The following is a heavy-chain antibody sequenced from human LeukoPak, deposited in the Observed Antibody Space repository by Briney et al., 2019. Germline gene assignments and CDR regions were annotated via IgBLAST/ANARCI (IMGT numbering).Heavy chain of an antibody. CDR3: ARVTMIRTYDY. Sequence: SETLSLTCTVSGGSISSGGYYWSWIRQHPGKGLEWIGYIYYSGSTYYNPSLKSRVTISVDTSKNQFSLKLSSVTAADTAVYYRARVTMIRTYDYWGQGTLVTVSS. CDR1: GGSISSGGYY. D-gene: IGHD3-22*01. V-gene: IGHV4-31*03. J-gene: IGHJ4*02. CDR2: IYYSGST.